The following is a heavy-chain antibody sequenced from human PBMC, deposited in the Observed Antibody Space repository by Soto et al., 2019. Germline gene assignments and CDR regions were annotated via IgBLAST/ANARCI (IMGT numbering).Heavy chain of an antibody. J-gene: IGHJ4*02. D-gene: IGHD5-12*01. Sequence: QVQLVQSGAEVKKPGASVKVSCKASGYTFTSYAMLWVRQAPGQRLEWMGWINAGNGNTKYSQKFQGRVTITRDTSASTAYMELSSLRSEDTAVYYCARAQNLEMATPWGQGILVTVSS. CDR2: INAGNGNT. CDR3: ARAQNLEMATP. CDR1: GYTFTSYA. V-gene: IGHV1-3*01.